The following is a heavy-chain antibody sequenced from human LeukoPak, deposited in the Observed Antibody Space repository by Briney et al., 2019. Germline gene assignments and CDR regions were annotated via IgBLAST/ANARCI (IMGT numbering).Heavy chain of an antibody. CDR1: GFTSSSYA. Sequence: GGSLRLSYAASGFTSSSYAMSWVRQAPGKGLEWVSRISSSGISTFYADSVKGRFTISRDNSKNTLYLQMNSLRAEDTAVYYCAKEITMIGNEGFDYWGQGTLVTVSS. V-gene: IGHV3-23*01. D-gene: IGHD3-22*01. CDR3: AKEITMIGNEGFDY. J-gene: IGHJ4*02. CDR2: ISSSGIST.